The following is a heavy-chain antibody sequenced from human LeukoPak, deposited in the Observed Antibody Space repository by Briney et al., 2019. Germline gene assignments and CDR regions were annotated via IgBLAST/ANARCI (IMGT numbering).Heavy chain of an antibody. Sequence: QSGGSLRLSCAASGFTFSSYGMHWVRQAPGKGLEWVAVISYDGSNKYYANSVKGRFTISRDNSKNTLYLQMNSLRAEDTAVYYCAKDLFPEGIVVVPAAAPTYYYYYGMDVWGQGTTVTVSS. J-gene: IGHJ6*02. V-gene: IGHV3-30*18. D-gene: IGHD2-2*01. CDR1: GFTFSSYG. CDR3: AKDLFPEGIVVVPAAAPTYYYYYGMDV. CDR2: ISYDGSNK.